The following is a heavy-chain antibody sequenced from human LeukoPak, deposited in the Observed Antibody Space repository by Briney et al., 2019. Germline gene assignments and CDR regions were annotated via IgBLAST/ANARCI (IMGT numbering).Heavy chain of an antibody. J-gene: IGHJ2*01. Sequence: SETLSLTCTVSGGSISSSSYYWGWIRQPPGKGLEWIGSIYYSGSTYYNPSLKSRVTISVDTSKNQFSLKLSSVTAADTAVYYCARDGGWRWLQFRGQGYFDLWGRGTLVTVSS. CDR3: ARDGGWRWLQFRGQGYFDL. CDR1: GGSISSSSYY. D-gene: IGHD5-24*01. CDR2: IYYSGST. V-gene: IGHV4-39*07.